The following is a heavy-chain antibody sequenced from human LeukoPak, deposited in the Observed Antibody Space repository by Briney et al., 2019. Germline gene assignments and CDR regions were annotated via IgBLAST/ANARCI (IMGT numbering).Heavy chain of an antibody. J-gene: IGHJ6*03. Sequence: SETLSLTCTVSGGSISSYCWSWIRQPPGKGLEWIAYIYTSGSTNYSPSLKSRVTISVDTSKNQFSLELSSVTAADTAVYYCARLDRYYYFYMDVWGKGTTVTVSS. CDR3: ARLDRYYYFYMDV. V-gene: IGHV4-4*09. CDR2: IYTSGST. CDR1: GGSISSYC.